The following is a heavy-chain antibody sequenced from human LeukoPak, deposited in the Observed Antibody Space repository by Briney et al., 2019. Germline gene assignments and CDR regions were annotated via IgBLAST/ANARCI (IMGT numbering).Heavy chain of an antibody. V-gene: IGHV4-59*01. Sequence: SETLSLTCTVSGGSISSYYWSWIRQPPGKGLEWIGYIYYSGSTNYNPSLKSRVTISVDTSKNQFSLNLSSVSAADTAVYYCVRDRELNYWGQGILVTVSS. D-gene: IGHD1-26*01. J-gene: IGHJ4*02. CDR2: IYYSGST. CDR3: VRDRELNY. CDR1: GGSISSYY.